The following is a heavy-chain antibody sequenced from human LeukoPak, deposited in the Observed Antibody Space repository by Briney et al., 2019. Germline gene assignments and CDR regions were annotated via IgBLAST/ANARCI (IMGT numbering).Heavy chain of an antibody. Sequence: QSGRSLRLSCATSGFSFSTYAMSWVRQAPGKGLEWVSAIGSSGSSTYYADSVKGRFTISRDTSKNTLYLQMNSLRAEDTAVYYCARGTAWYSSSWYFDYWGQGTLVTVSS. J-gene: IGHJ4*02. CDR2: IGSSGSST. CDR1: GFSFSTYA. CDR3: ARGTAWYSSSWYFDY. V-gene: IGHV3-23*01. D-gene: IGHD6-13*01.